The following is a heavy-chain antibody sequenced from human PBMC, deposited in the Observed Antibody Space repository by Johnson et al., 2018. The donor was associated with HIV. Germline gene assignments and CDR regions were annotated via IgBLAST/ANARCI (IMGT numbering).Heavy chain of an antibody. J-gene: IGHJ3*02. D-gene: IGHD2-15*01. Sequence: VQLVESGGGLVQPGGSLRLSCAASGFTFSSYWMSWVRQAPGKGLEWVANIKQDGSEKYYVDSVKGRFPISRDNAKNSLYLQMNSLRAEDTAVYYCARDKGYCSGGSCAYDAFDIRGQGTMVTVSA. CDR2: IKQDGSEK. V-gene: IGHV3-7*01. CDR3: ARDKGYCSGGSCAYDAFDI. CDR1: GFTFSSYW.